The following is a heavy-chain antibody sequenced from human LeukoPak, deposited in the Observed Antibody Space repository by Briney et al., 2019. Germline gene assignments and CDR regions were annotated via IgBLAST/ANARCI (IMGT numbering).Heavy chain of an antibody. CDR3: ARSGYCSGGSCSKDY. J-gene: IGHJ4*02. V-gene: IGHV4-39*07. D-gene: IGHD2-15*01. CDR1: GGSISSSSYY. CDR2: IYYSGST. Sequence: SETLSLTCTVSGGSISSSSYYWGWIRQPPGKGLEWIGSIYYSGSTNYNPSLKSRVTISVDTSKNQFSLKLSSVTAADTAVYYCARSGYCSGGSCSKDYWGQGTLVTVSS.